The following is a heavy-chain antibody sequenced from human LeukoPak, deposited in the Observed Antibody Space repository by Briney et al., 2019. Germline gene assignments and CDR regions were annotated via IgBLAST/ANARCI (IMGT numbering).Heavy chain of an antibody. V-gene: IGHV1-18*01. CDR3: ARELSYYYDSSGYFPWSLNNYYFDY. Sequence: ASVKVSCKTSGYTFSNYGFSWVRQDPGQGLEWMGWISTNNGNTNYAQKLQGRVTMTTDTSTSTAYMELRSLRSDDTAVYYCARELSYYYDSSGYFPWSLNNYYFDYWGQGTLVTVPS. CDR2: ISTNNGNT. CDR1: GYTFSNYG. J-gene: IGHJ4*02. D-gene: IGHD3-22*01.